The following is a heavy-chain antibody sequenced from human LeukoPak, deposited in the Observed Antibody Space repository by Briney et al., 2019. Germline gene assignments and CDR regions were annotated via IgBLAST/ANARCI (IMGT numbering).Heavy chain of an antibody. V-gene: IGHV1-2*02. CDR2: INPNSGGT. CDR1: RYTFTNYY. D-gene: IGHD2-15*01. CDR3: ASGDCSGVSCFSSYYFDY. J-gene: IGHJ4*02. Sequence: ASVKVSCKASRYTFTNYYMHWVRQAPGQGLEWMGWINPNSGGTNFAQKFQGRVTMTRDTSISTAYLELSRLRSDDSAVYYCASGDCSGVSCFSSYYFDYWGQGTLVTVSS.